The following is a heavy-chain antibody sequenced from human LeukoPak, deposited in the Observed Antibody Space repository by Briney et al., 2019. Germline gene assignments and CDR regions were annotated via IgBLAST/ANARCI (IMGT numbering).Heavy chain of an antibody. CDR2: IYYSGST. J-gene: IGHJ5*02. Sequence: SETLSLTCTVSGGSISSYYWSWIRQPPGKGLEWIGYIYYSGSTNYNPSLKSRVTISVDTSKNQFSLKLSSVTAADTAVYYCARENGAIVVVPAAMEGWFDPWGQGTLVTVSS. D-gene: IGHD2-2*01. CDR3: ARENGAIVVVPAAMEGWFDP. V-gene: IGHV4-59*12. CDR1: GGSISSYY.